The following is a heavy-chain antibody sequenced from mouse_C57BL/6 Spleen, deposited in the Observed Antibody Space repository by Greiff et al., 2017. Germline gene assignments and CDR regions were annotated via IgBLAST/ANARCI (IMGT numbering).Heavy chain of an antibody. J-gene: IGHJ2*01. Sequence: QVQLKQPGAELVKPGASVKLSCKASGYTFTSYWMQWVKQRPGQGLEWIGEIDPSDSYTNYNQKFKGKATLTVDTSSSTAYMQLSSLTSEDSAVYYCAKDYGRVYFDYWGQGTTLTVSS. CDR1: GYTFTSYW. CDR3: AKDYGRVYFDY. D-gene: IGHD1-1*01. CDR2: IDPSDSYT. V-gene: IGHV1-50*01.